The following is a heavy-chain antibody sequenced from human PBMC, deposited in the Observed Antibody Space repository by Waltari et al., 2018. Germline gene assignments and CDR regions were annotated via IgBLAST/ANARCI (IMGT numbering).Heavy chain of an antibody. D-gene: IGHD3-22*01. V-gene: IGHV1-3*01. CDR1: GSTFTSYS. CDR2: INAGNGNT. CDR3: ARSYDSSGYPYFDY. J-gene: IGHJ4*02. Sequence: QVQLVPSGAEVKKPGASVKVSCKASGSTFTSYSLHWVRQSPGQRLEWMGWINAGNGNTKYSQKFQGRVTITRDTSASTAYMELSSLRSEDTAVYYCARSYDSSGYPYFDYWGQGTLVTVSS.